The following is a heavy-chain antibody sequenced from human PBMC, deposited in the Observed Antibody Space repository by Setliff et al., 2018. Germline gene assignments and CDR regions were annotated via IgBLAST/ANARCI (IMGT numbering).Heavy chain of an antibody. CDR2: IYTSWST. CDR3: ARMSGFQYMDD. Sequence: SETLSLTCTVSDDSINSRRYYWGWFRQPAGKGLEWIGQIYTSWSTNYNPSFKSRITISLDTSKNQFSLSLKTVTAADTAVYYCARMSGFQYMDDWGEGTTVTVSS. V-gene: IGHV4-61*09. J-gene: IGHJ6*03. D-gene: IGHD3-3*01. CDR1: DDSINSRRYY.